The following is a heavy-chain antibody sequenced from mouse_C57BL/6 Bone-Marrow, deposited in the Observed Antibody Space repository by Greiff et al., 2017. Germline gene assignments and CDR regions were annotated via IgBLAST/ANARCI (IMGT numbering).Heavy chain of an antibody. CDR2: ISDGGSYT. J-gene: IGHJ3*01. CDR3: ARHSSGPWFAY. V-gene: IGHV5-4*03. D-gene: IGHD3-2*02. Sequence: EVKLVESGGGLVKPGGSLKLSCAASGFTFSSYAMSWVRQTPEKRLEWVATISDGGSYTYYPDNVKGRFTISRDNAKNNLYLQMSHLKSEDTAMYYCARHSSGPWFAYWGQGTLVTVSA. CDR1: GFTFSSYA.